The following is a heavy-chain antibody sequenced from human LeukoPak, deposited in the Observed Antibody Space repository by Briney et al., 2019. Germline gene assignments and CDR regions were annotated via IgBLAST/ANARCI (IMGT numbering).Heavy chain of an antibody. Sequence: PSETLSLTCTVSGGSISSYYWSWIRQPAGKGLEWIGRIYTSGSTNYNPSLKSRVTMSLDTSKNQFSLKLSSVTAADTAVYYCARDRSSGWYGGYYFDYWGQGTLVTVSS. CDR3: ARDRSSGWYGGYYFDY. CDR2: IYTSGST. D-gene: IGHD6-19*01. CDR1: GGSISSYY. J-gene: IGHJ4*02. V-gene: IGHV4-4*07.